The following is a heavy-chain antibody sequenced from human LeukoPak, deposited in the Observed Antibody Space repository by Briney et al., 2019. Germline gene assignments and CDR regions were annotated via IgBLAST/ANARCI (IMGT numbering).Heavy chain of an antibody. CDR3: ARKFCSGGSCYELDY. V-gene: IGHV3-30*19. CDR2: ISNDGRKQ. D-gene: IGHD2-15*01. Sequence: GGSLRLSCAASGFTFSSYGIHWVRQAPGKGLEWVAVISNDGRKQYYTDSVKGRFTISRDNSKNTLYLQMNSLRPEDTAVYYCARKFCSGGSCYELDYWGQGTLVTVSS. J-gene: IGHJ4*02. CDR1: GFTFSSYG.